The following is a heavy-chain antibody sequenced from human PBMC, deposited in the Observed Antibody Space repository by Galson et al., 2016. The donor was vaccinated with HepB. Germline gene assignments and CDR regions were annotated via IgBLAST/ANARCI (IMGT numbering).Heavy chain of an antibody. D-gene: IGHD2-2*01. Sequence: LRLSCAASGFTFRNYGMTWVRQAPGKGLEWVAVIWYDGSNKYHADSVKGRFTISRDNSKKTLYLQMNSLRAEDTAVYYCAKDGRIYCSSASCHDHFHYWGQGTLVTVSS. V-gene: IGHV3-30*18. CDR3: AKDGRIYCSSASCHDHFHY. CDR2: IWYDGSNK. CDR1: GFTFRNYG. J-gene: IGHJ4*02.